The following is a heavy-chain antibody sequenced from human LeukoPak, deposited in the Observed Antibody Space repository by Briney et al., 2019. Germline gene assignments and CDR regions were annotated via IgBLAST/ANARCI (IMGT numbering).Heavy chain of an antibody. Sequence: GASVKVSCKASGYTFTSYDINWVRQATGQGLEWMGWMNPNSGNTGYAQKFQGRVTMTRNTSISTAYMELSSLRSEDTAVYYCAKDIHDFWSGYYGYWGQGTLVTVSS. CDR1: GYTFTSYD. D-gene: IGHD3-3*01. J-gene: IGHJ4*02. V-gene: IGHV1-8*01. CDR2: MNPNSGNT. CDR3: AKDIHDFWSGYYGY.